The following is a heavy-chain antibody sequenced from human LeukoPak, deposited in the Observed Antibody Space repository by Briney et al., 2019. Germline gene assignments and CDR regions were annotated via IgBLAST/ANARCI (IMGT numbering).Heavy chain of an antibody. CDR1: GGSIRTFS. J-gene: IGHJ5*02. CDR3: ARDAGGTWFDP. CDR2: VNSNGGT. V-gene: IGHV4-59*01. Sequence: SETLSLTCTVSGGSIRTFSWNWVPQPPGQGLGWIGYVNSNGGTYNNPSPKSRVTVSLDMSKNQFSLKLSSATAADTAGYYCARDAGGTWFDPWGQGILVTVSS.